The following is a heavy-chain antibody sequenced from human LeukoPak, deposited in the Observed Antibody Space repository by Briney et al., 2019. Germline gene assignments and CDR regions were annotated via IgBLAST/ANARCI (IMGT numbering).Heavy chain of an antibody. Sequence: GASVKVSCKASGYTFTSYGISWVRQAPGQGLEWMGWISAYNGNKKYAQKVQSRVTMTTDTSTSTAYMELRSLRSDDTAMYYCARDLGVAGSLDVWGQGTTVTVSS. CDR3: ARDLGVAGSLDV. CDR1: GYTFTSYG. V-gene: IGHV1-18*01. D-gene: IGHD6-19*01. CDR2: ISAYNGNK. J-gene: IGHJ6*02.